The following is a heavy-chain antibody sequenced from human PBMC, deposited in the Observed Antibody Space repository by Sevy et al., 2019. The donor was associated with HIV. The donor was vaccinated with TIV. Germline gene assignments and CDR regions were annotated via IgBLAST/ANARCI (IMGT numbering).Heavy chain of an antibody. V-gene: IGHV4-34*01. CDR1: GGSFSGYY. D-gene: IGHD2-2*01. CDR2: INHSGST. J-gene: IGHJ3*02. Sequence: SETLSLTCAVYGGSFSGYYWSWIRQPPGKGLEWIGEINHSGSTNYNPSLKSRVTISVDTSKNQFSLKLSSVTAADTAVYYCVRHCGSTSCSHAFDIWGRGTMVTVSS. CDR3: VRHCGSTSCSHAFDI.